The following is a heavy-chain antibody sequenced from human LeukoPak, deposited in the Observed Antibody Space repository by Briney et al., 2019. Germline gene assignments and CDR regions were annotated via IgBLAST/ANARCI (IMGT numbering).Heavy chain of an antibody. CDR2: ISYDGTNK. Sequence: GALGLSCAASGFTFSSYAMHWGRRAPGKGGGGGTVISYDGTNKYYTDSGKGRFTISRDKCKNTLYLQMNSLRAEDTAVYYCAELGITMIGGVWGKGTTVTISS. CDR1: GFTFSSYA. CDR3: AELGITMIGGV. J-gene: IGHJ6*04. V-gene: IGHV3-30*04. D-gene: IGHD3-10*02.